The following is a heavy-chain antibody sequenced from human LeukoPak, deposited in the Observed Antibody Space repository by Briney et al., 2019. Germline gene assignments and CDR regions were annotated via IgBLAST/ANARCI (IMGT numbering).Heavy chain of an antibody. CDR3: ASHGYPYYYYYYMDV. D-gene: IGHD5-18*01. V-gene: IGHV4-59*01. CDR1: GGSISSYY. CDR2: IYYSGST. Sequence: PSETLSLTCTVSGGSISSYYWSWIRQPPGKGLEWIGYIYYSGSTNYNPSLKSRVTISVDTSKNQFSLKLSSVTAADTAVYYCASHGYPYYYYYYMDVWGKGTTVTVSS. J-gene: IGHJ6*03.